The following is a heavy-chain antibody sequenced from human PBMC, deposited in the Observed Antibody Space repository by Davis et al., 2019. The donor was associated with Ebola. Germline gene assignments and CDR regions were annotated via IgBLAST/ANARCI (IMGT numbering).Heavy chain of an antibody. CDR2: IIPIFGIA. D-gene: IGHD5-18*01. J-gene: IGHJ4*02. CDR1: GGTFSSYA. CDR3: ARESGEHTSMAKPFDY. V-gene: IGHV1-69*13. Sequence: SVKVSCKASGGTFSSYAISWVRQAPGQGLEWMGGIIPIFGIANYAQKFRGRVTITAVESTGTAYMELSSLRSEDTAVYYCARESGEHTSMAKPFDYWGQGTLVTVSS.